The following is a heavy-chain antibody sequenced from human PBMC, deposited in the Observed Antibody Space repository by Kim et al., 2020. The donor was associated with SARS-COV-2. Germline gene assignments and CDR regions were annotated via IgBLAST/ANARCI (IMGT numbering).Heavy chain of an antibody. D-gene: IGHD3-9*01. CDR3: ARDSDYDILTGYSPLYYYGMDV. CDR1: GFTFSSYG. CDR2: ISYDGSNK. Sequence: GGSLRLSCAASGFTFSSYGMHWVRQAPGKGLEWVAVISYDGSNKYYADSVKGRFTISRDNSKNTLYLQMNSLRAEDTAVYYCARDSDYDILTGYSPLYYYGMDVWGQGTTVTVSS. V-gene: IGHV3-33*05. J-gene: IGHJ6*02.